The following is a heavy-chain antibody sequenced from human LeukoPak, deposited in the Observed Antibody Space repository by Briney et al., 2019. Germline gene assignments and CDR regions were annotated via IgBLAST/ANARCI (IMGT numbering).Heavy chain of an antibody. CDR1: GFALSTSGVG. CDR2: IYWDDDK. CDR3: ARPRSGYYFDY. J-gene: IGHJ4*02. Sequence: SGPTLLKPTPPLTLTCTFSGFALSTSGVGVGWIRQPPGKALEWLALIYWDDDKRYSPSLKSRLTITKDTSKNQVVLTMTNMDPVDTATYYCARPRSGYYFDYWGQGTLVTVSS. D-gene: IGHD3-10*01. V-gene: IGHV2-5*02.